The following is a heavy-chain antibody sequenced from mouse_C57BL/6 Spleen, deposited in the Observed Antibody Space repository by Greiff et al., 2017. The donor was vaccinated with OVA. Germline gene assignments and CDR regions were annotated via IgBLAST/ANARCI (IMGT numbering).Heavy chain of an antibody. J-gene: IGHJ2*01. CDR2: IYPRSGNT. Sequence: VMLVESGAELARPGASVKLSCKASGYTFTSYGISWVKQRTGQGLEWIGEIYPRSGNTYYNEKFKGKATLTADKSSSTAYMELRSLTSEDSAVYFCARKWDGFDYWGQGTTLTVSS. D-gene: IGHD1-3*01. CDR1: GYTFTSYG. CDR3: ARKWDGFDY. V-gene: IGHV1-81*01.